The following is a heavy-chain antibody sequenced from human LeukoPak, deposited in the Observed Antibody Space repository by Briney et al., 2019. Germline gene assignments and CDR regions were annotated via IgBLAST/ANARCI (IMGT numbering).Heavy chain of an antibody. CDR3: ARDRQYCSSTSCYFFDY. CDR1: GFTFSSYS. Sequence: GGSLRLSCSASGFTFSSYSMNWVRQAPGKGLEWVSSISSSSSYIYYADSVKGRFTISRDNAKNSQYLQMNSLRAEDTAVYYCARDRQYCSSTSCYFFDYWGQGTLVTVSS. CDR2: ISSSSSYI. V-gene: IGHV3-21*01. J-gene: IGHJ4*02. D-gene: IGHD2-2*01.